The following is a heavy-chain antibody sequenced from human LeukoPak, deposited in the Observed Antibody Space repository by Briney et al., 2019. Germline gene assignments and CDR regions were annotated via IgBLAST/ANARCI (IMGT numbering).Heavy chain of an antibody. J-gene: IGHJ4*02. Sequence: GGSLRLSCAASGFTFSSYGMHWVRQAPGKGLEWVAVISYDGSNKYYADSVKGRFTISRDNSKNTLYLQKNSLRAEDTAVYYCAEDGQHYDRKPYYFDYWGQGTLVTVSS. CDR2: ISYDGSNK. CDR3: AEDGQHYDRKPYYFDY. CDR1: GFTFSSYG. D-gene: IGHD3-22*01. V-gene: IGHV3-30*18.